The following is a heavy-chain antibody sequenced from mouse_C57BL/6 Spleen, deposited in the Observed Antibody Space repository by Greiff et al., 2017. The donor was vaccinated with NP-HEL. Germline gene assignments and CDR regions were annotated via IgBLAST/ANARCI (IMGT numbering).Heavy chain of an antibody. CDR1: GFSLTSYA. V-gene: IGHV2-9-1*01. CDR3: AREDDYDEGYYYAMDY. Sequence: VQLQESGPGLVAPSQILSITCTVSGFSLTSYAISWVRQPPGKGLEWLGVIWTGGGTNYNSALNSRLSISKDNSKSQVFLKMNSLQTDDTARYYCAREDDYDEGYYYAMDYWGQGTSVTVSS. CDR2: IWTGGGT. J-gene: IGHJ4*01. D-gene: IGHD2-4*01.